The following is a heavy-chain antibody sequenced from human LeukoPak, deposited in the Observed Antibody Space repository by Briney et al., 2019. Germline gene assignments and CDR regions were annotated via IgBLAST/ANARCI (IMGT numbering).Heavy chain of an antibody. CDR2: IYYSGST. CDR1: GGSISSYY. J-gene: IGHJ6*02. CDR3: ARSYNSRGYYYYGMDV. V-gene: IGHV4-59*01. Sequence: PSETLSLTCTVSGGSISSYYGAWIRQPSGKGLEWIGYIYYSGSTGYNPSLKSRVTISVDTSKNQFSLKLTSVTAADTAVYYCARSYNSRGYYYYGMDVWGQGTTVTVSS. D-gene: IGHD3-22*01.